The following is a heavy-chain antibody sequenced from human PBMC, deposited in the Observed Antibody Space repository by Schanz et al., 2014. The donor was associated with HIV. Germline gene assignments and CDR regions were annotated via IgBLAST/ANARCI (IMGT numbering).Heavy chain of an antibody. D-gene: IGHD1-26*01. CDR2: ISYDGSIE. J-gene: IGHJ3*02. Sequence: QVRLVETGGGVVQPGRSLRLSCAASGFIFRTHGMHWVRQAPGKGLEWVAVISYDGSIEYYADSVKGRFTISRDNSKNTLYLQMNSLRSEDTAVYYCAKDGSWEAFDVFDIWGQGTMVTVSS. CDR3: AKDGSWEAFDVFDI. CDR1: GFIFRTHG. V-gene: IGHV3-30*18.